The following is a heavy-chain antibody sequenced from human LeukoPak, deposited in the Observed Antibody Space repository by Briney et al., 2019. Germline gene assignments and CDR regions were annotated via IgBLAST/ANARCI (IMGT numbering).Heavy chain of an antibody. CDR3: AKAPAATTRSGGYFDY. CDR1: EFTFSGYA. CDR2: ISGSGGVT. D-gene: IGHD4-11*01. V-gene: IGHV3-23*01. J-gene: IGHJ4*02. Sequence: GGSLRLSCAASEFTFSGYAMSWVRQAPGKGLEWVSAISGSGGVTYYADSVKGRFTISRDISRNTLYLQMNSLRAEDTAVYYCAKAPAATTRSGGYFDYWGQGTLVTVSS.